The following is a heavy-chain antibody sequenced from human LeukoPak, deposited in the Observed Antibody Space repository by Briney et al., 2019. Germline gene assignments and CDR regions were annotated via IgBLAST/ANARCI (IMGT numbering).Heavy chain of an antibody. CDR3: ARDHDQYCSSTSCYGSDY. J-gene: IGHJ4*02. V-gene: IGHV3-30*02. CDR2: IRYDGSNK. CDR1: GFTFSSYG. Sequence: GGSLRLSCTPSGFTFSSYGMHWVRQAPGKGLEWVAFIRYDGSNKYYADSVKGRFTISRDNSKNTLYLQMNSLRAEDTAVYYCARDHDQYCSSTSCYGSDYWGQGTLVTVSS. D-gene: IGHD2-2*01.